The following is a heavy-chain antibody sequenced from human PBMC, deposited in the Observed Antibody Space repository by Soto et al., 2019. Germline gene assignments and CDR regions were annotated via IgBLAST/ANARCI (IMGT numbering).Heavy chain of an antibody. CDR1: GFIFSSYG. V-gene: IGHV3-30*18. CDR3: AKGYDYVWGSYHDY. CDR2: ISYDGSNK. Sequence: QVQLVESGGGVVQPGRSLRLSCAASGFIFSSYGMHWVRQAPGKGLEWVAVISYDGSNKYYADSVKGRFTISRDNSKNTLYLQMNSLRAEDTAVYYCAKGYDYVWGSYHDYWGQGTLVTVSS. J-gene: IGHJ4*02. D-gene: IGHD3-16*01.